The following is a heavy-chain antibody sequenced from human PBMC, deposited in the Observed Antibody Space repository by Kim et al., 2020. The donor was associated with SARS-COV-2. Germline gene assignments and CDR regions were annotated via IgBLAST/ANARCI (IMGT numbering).Heavy chain of an antibody. CDR1: GFTFSSYA. J-gene: IGHJ3*02. CDR2: ISGSGGST. Sequence: GGSLRLSCAASGFTFSSYAMSWVRQAPGKGLEWVSAISGSGGSTYYADSVKGRFTISRDNSKNTLYLQMNSLRAEDTAVYYCAKDRGDQQWQPYAFDIWGQGTMVTVSS. D-gene: IGHD6-19*01. V-gene: IGHV3-23*01. CDR3: AKDRGDQQWQPYAFDI.